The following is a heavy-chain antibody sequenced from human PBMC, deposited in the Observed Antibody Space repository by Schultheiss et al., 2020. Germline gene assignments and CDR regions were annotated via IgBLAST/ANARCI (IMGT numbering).Heavy chain of an antibody. V-gene: IGHV1-2*06. D-gene: IGHD6-6*01. Sequence: ASVKVSCKASGYTFTSFGFSWVRQAPGQGLEWMGRINPNSGGTDYAQKFQDRVTMTRDTSISTAYMELSRLRSDDTAVYYCARLQLPSPWGQGTLVTVSS. J-gene: IGHJ5*02. CDR2: INPNSGGT. CDR3: ARLQLPSP. CDR1: GYTFTSFG.